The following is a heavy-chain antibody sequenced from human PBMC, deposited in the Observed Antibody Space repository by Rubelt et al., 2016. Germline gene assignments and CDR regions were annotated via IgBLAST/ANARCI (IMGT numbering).Heavy chain of an antibody. D-gene: IGHD1-1*01. CDR3: ARARSTGVGGRGFFDS. V-gene: IGHV4-39*07. CDR1: GDSISSSDYY. Sequence: QLHLQESGPGLVKPSETLSLNCTVSGDSISSSDYYWGWIRQPPGKGLEWIGSIYSSGSTYYNPSLKSRITISVDTSKNQFSLKLSSVTAADTAVYYCARARSTGVGGRGFFDSWGQGTLVTVSS. CDR2: IYSSGST. J-gene: IGHJ5*01.